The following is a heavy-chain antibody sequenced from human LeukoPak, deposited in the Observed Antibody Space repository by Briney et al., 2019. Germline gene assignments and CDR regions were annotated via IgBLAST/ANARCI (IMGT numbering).Heavy chain of an antibody. D-gene: IGHD2-21*02. CDR3: ARLCGGDCYSYYYYGMDV. V-gene: IGHV3-7*01. J-gene: IGHJ6*02. CDR1: GFSLSNYW. Sequence: PGGSLRLSCAASGFSLSNYWMNWGRQAPGKGREWGANIKQDGSEKNYVDSVKGRFSISRDNAKNSLILQMNSLRDEDTAVYYCARLCGGDCYSYYYYGMDVWGQGTTVTVSS. CDR2: IKQDGSEK.